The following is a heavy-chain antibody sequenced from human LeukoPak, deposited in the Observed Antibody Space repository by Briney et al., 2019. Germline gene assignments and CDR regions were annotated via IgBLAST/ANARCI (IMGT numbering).Heavy chain of an antibody. CDR1: GYAFTTYD. Sequence: ASVKVSCKASGYAFTTYDINWVRQATGQGLEWMGWMNPNSGNKGYAQKFQGRVTITRNTSESTAYMELSSLRSEDTAVYYCARVSATAVSALDFWGQGTLVTVSS. CDR2: MNPNSGNK. J-gene: IGHJ4*02. D-gene: IGHD4-11*01. V-gene: IGHV1-8*03. CDR3: ARVSATAVSALDF.